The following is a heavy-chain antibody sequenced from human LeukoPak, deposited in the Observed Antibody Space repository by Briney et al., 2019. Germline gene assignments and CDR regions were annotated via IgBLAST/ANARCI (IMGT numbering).Heavy chain of an antibody. CDR3: AKERNLEIAVAGTIFDY. CDR1: GFTFSSYG. V-gene: IGHV3-30*18. Sequence: GRSLRLSCAASGFTFSSYGMHWVRQAPGKGLEWVAVISYDGSNKYYADSVKGRFTISRDNSKNMIYLEMSSLKAEDTAVYYCAKERNLEIAVAGTIFDYWGQGTLVTVSS. D-gene: IGHD6-19*01. CDR2: ISYDGSNK. J-gene: IGHJ4*02.